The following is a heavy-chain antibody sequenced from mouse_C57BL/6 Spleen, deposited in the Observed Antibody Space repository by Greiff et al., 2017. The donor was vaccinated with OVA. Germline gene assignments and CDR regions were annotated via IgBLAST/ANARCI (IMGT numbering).Heavy chain of an antibody. CDR2: IRNKANGYTT. Sequence: EVQLVESGGGLVQPGGSLSLSCAASGFTFTDYYMSWVRQPPGKALEWLGFIRNKANGYTTEYSASVKGRFTISRDNSQSILYLQMNALRAEDSATYYCARYGDYASYAMDYWGQGTSVTVSS. V-gene: IGHV7-3*01. J-gene: IGHJ4*01. CDR3: ARYGDYASYAMDY. CDR1: GFTFTDYY. D-gene: IGHD2-4*01.